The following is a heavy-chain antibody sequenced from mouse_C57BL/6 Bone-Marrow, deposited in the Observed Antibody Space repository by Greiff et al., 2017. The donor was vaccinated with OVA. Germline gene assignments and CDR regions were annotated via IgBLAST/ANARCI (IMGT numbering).Heavy chain of an antibody. Sequence: EVMLVESGGGLVKPGGSLKLSCAASGFTFSSYAMSWVRQTPEKRLEWVATISDGGSYTYYPDNVKGRFTISRDNAKNHLYLQMSHLKSEDTAMYYCAREGGDYDGFDYWGQGTTLTVSS. CDR1: GFTFSSYA. D-gene: IGHD2-4*01. CDR3: AREGGDYDGFDY. CDR2: ISDGGSYT. J-gene: IGHJ2*01. V-gene: IGHV5-4*01.